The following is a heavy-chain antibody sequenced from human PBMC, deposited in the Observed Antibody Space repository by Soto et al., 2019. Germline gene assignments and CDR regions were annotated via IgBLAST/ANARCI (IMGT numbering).Heavy chain of an antibody. Sequence: QVQLVQSGAEVKKPGASVKVSCKASGYTFTGYYMHWVRQAPGQGLEWMGWINPNSGGTNYAQKFQGRVNMNRDTSISPAYLELGRLRSGDKGVYYCARDRGYSYGTPYWGQGTLVTVSS. J-gene: IGHJ4*02. CDR1: GYTFTGYY. D-gene: IGHD5-18*01. CDR3: ARDRGYSYGTPY. V-gene: IGHV1-2*02. CDR2: INPNSGGT.